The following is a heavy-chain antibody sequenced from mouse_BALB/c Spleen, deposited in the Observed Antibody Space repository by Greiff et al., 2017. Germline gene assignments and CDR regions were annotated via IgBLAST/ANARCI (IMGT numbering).Heavy chain of an antibody. CDR1: GYTFTDYN. D-gene: IGHD1-1*01. V-gene: IGHV1S29*02. J-gene: IGHJ3*01. CDR3: ARSNYYGSSSWFAY. Sequence: EVQLQQSGPELVKPGASVKISCKASGYTFTDYNMHWVKQSHGKSLEWIGYIYPYNGGTGYNQKFKSKATLTVDNSSSTAYMELRSLTSEDSAVYYCARSNYYGSSSWFAYWGQGTLVTVSA. CDR2: IYPYNGGT.